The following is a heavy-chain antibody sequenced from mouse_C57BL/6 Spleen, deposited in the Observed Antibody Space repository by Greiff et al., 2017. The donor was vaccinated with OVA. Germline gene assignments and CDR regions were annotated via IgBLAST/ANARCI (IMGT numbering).Heavy chain of an antibody. V-gene: IGHV2-2*01. CDR3: ARNPAIVTTDYYAMDY. D-gene: IGHD2-5*01. CDR1: GFSLTSYG. J-gene: IGHJ4*01. CDR2: IWSGGST. Sequence: VQLKESGPGLVQPSQSLSITCTVSGFSLTSYGVHWVRQSPGKGLEWLGVIWSGGSTDYNAAFISRLSISKDNSKSQVFFKMNSLQADDTAIYYCARNPAIVTTDYYAMDYWGQGTSVTVSS.